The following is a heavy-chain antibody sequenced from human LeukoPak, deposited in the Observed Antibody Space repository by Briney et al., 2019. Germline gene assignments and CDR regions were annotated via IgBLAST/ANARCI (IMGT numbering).Heavy chain of an antibody. D-gene: IGHD1-26*01. CDR3: ARDPVEWELLLDY. Sequence: GGSLRLSCAASGFTFSSYWTGWVRQAPGKRLEWVANMNIDGSEKYYADSAKGRFTISRDNARNSVYLQMNSLRAEDTAVYYCARDPVEWELLLDYWGQGTLVTVSS. CDR2: MNIDGSEK. V-gene: IGHV3-7*01. CDR1: GFTFSSYW. J-gene: IGHJ4*02.